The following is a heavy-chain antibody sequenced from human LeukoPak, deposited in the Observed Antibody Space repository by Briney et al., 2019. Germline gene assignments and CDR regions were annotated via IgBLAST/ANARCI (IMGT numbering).Heavy chain of an antibody. CDR2: ISGSGGST. CDR1: GFTFSSYG. V-gene: IGHV3-23*01. J-gene: IGHJ4*02. Sequence: PGGSLRLSCAASGFTFSSYGMSWVRQAPGKGLEWVSAISGSGGSTYYADSVKGRFTISRDNSKNTLYLQMNSLRAEDTAVYYCAKVPYGDYYDSSGYYYFEDYWGQGTLVTVSS. CDR3: AKVPYGDYYDSSGYYYFEDY. D-gene: IGHD3-22*01.